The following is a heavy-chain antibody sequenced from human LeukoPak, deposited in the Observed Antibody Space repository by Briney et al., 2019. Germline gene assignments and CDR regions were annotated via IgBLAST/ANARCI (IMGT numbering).Heavy chain of an antibody. Sequence: ASLKVTCKTSGYTFITYGISWVRQAPGQGLEWMGWISANNGNTKYAQKFQGRVTMTTDISTSTAYMELRSLTSDDTAVYFCARFSGFLRGYNFQYSFDYWGHGTLVTVSS. D-gene: IGHD5-18*01. CDR3: ARFSGFLRGYNFQYSFDY. J-gene: IGHJ4*01. V-gene: IGHV1-18*01. CDR1: GYTFITYG. CDR2: ISANNGNT.